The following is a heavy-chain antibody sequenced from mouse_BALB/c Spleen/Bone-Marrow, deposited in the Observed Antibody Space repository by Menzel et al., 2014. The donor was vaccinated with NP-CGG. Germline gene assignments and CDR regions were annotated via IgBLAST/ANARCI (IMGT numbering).Heavy chain of an antibody. D-gene: IGHD2-10*02. V-gene: IGHV4-2*02. CDR1: GFDFSRYW. CDR2: INPGSSTI. Sequence: EVMLVESGGGLVQPGGSLNLSCAASGFDFSRYWMSWARQAPGKGQEWIGEINPGSSTINYTPSLKDKFIISRDNAKNTLYLQMSKVRSEDTALYYCARLAVLGAMDYWGQGTSVTVSS. J-gene: IGHJ4*01. CDR3: ARLAVLGAMDY.